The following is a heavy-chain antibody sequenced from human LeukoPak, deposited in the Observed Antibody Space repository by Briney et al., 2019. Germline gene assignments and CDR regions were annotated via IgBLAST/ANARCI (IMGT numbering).Heavy chain of an antibody. CDR2: LSRSGSTK. D-gene: IGHD3-9*01. CDR1: GFTFSDYN. J-gene: IGHJ3*02. V-gene: IGHV3-11*04. CDR3: ATGRYYNILTGFHRNDPFDI. Sequence: GGSLRLSCAASGFTFSDYNMRWIRQAPGKGLEWVSSLSRSGSTKYYADSVKGRFTISRDNAKNSLFLQMNSLRAEDTAVYYCATGRYYNILTGFHRNDPFDIWGQGTMVTVSS.